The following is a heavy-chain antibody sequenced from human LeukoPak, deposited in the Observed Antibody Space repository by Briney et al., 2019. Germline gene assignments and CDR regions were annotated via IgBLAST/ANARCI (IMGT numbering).Heavy chain of an antibody. Sequence: GMSLRLSCAASGFAFDDYALHWDRQAPGKGLEWVSGVSWNSVTTGYGESVKGRFTISRDNAKNSLFLQMDSLRPEDTGFYYCAKDRAQGVPFRVIDHWGQGTLVTVTS. CDR1: GFAFDDYA. J-gene: IGHJ1*01. CDR3: AKDRAQGVPFRVIDH. CDR2: VSWNSVTT. D-gene: IGHD2-21*01. V-gene: IGHV3-9*01.